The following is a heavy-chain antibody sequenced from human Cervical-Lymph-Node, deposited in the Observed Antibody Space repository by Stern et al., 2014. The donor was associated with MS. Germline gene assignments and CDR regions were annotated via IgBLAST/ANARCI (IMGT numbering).Heavy chain of an antibody. CDR3: ASGRADGDYILDH. CDR2: ISFDGSNK. D-gene: IGHD4-17*01. V-gene: IGHV3-30-3*01. J-gene: IGHJ5*02. CDR1: GFMFRSHA. Sequence: VQLVASGGGVVQPGRSLRLSCAASGFMFRSHARHWVRQAPGKGLGWVAVISFDGSNKYFADSVKGRFTISRDNSRNTLYLQMNSLRVEDTAVFYCASGRADGDYILDHWGQGTLVTVSS.